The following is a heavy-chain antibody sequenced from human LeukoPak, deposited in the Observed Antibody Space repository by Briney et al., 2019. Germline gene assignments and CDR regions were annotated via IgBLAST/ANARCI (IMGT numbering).Heavy chain of an antibody. CDR1: GGSISSSSYY. CDR3: ASFGVPQYYFDY. CDR2: IYYSGST. V-gene: IGHV4-39*07. J-gene: IGHJ4*02. Sequence: SETLSLTCTVSGGSISSSSYYWGWIRQPPGKGLEWIGSIYYSGSTYYNPSLKSRVTISVDTSKNQFSLKLSSVTAADTAVYYCASFGVPQYYFDYWGQGTLVTVSS. D-gene: IGHD3-16*01.